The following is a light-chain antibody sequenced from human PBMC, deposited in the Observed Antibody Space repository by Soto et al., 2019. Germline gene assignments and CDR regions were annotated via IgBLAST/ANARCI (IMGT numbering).Light chain of an antibody. V-gene: IGLV2-14*01. J-gene: IGLJ1*01. CDR2: EVT. CDR3: SSYTSSTDYV. Sequence: QSALTQPASVSGSPGQSITIACTGTTSDFGFYNYVSWYQHHPGKAPKLLIYEVTNRHSGVSNRFSCSKSGNTASLTISGLQAEDAADHYSSSYTSSTDYVFGTGTKVTVL. CDR1: TSDFGFYNY.